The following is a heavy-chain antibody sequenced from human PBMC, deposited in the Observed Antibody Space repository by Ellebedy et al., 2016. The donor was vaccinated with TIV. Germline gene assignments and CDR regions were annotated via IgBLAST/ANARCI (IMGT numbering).Heavy chain of an antibody. CDR3: ARDTRYDLVDY. CDR2: ISYTGGSQ. CDR1: GFTFSSHA. D-gene: IGHD5-12*01. Sequence: GGSLRLSCAVSGFTFSSHAMHWVRQAPGKGLEWVATISYTGGSQNYADSVKGRFTIPRDNSKDTLYLQMTSLRPEDTAVYYCARDTRYDLVDYWGQGTLVTVSS. J-gene: IGHJ4*02. V-gene: IGHV3-30-3*01.